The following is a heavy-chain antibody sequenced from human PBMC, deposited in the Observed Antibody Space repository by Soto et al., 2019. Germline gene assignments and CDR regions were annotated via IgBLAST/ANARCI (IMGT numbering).Heavy chain of an antibody. CDR1: GFSLSTTPVG. Sequence: QITLKESGPTLVKPTQTLTLTCTLSGFSLSTTPVGVGWIRQPPGKALDWLALIYWDDDRRYKPSLKNRLTITKATSGGQVDLTMTTMDPVDTATYYCARITPFDFKGYYFDYWGPGILVTVSS. V-gene: IGHV2-5*02. CDR3: ARITPFDFKGYYFDY. D-gene: IGHD3-16*01. J-gene: IGHJ4*02. CDR2: IYWDDDR.